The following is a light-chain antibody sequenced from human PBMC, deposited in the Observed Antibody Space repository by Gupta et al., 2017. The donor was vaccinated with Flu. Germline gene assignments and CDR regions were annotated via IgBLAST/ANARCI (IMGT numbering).Light chain of an antibody. V-gene: IGLV1-40*01. CDR1: SSNIGAGQD. CDR3: QSYDDSLTAYV. Sequence: QSVLTQPPSVSGTLGQRATTSRTGGSSNIGAGQDVHWYKQLPGTAPKPLIYADNNRPSEVPDRFSGSKSGTSASLAITGLKAEYEADSYCQSYDDSLTAYVLEGGTKVTVL. J-gene: IGLJ1*01. CDR2: ADN.